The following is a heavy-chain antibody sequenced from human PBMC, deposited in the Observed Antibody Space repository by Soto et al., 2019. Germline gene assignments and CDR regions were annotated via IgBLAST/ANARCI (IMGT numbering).Heavy chain of an antibody. Sequence: SLRLSCAASGFTFSRYSMNWVRQAPGKGLEWISYISSSSSTIYYTDSVKGRFTISRDNAKNSLYLQMNSLRDEDTAVYYCARSPYTAMVRGFDYWGQGTLVTVSS. CDR3: ARSPYTAMVRGFDY. D-gene: IGHD5-18*01. CDR2: ISSSSSTI. CDR1: GFTFSRYS. V-gene: IGHV3-48*02. J-gene: IGHJ4*02.